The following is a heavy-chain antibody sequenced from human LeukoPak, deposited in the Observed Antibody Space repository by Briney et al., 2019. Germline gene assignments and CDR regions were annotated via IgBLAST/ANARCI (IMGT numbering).Heavy chain of an antibody. CDR2: IKNDGSEK. D-gene: IGHD4-11*01. V-gene: IGHV3-7*01. Sequence: GGSLRLSCAASGFTFSSYWMTWVRQAPGKGLEWVANIKNDGSEKYYANSVKGRFTISRDNAKNSLYLQMNSPRAEDTAIYYCARDGRPLHSNYADYFDYWGQRALVTVSS. CDR1: GFTFSSYW. CDR3: ARDGRPLHSNYADYFDY. J-gene: IGHJ4*02.